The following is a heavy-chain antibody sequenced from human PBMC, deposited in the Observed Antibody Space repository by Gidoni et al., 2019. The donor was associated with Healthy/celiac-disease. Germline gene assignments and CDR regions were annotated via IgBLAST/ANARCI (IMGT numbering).Heavy chain of an antibody. Sequence: EWIGSIYYSGSTYYNPSLKSRVTISVDTSKNQFSLKLSSVTAADTAVYYCASTVPFLGIFGVVIPAVIDYWGQGTLVTVSS. CDR2: IYYSGST. CDR3: ASTVPFLGIFGVVIPAVIDY. J-gene: IGHJ4*02. V-gene: IGHV4-39*01. D-gene: IGHD3-3*01.